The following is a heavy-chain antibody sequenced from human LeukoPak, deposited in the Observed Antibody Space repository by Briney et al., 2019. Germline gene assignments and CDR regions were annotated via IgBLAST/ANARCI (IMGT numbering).Heavy chain of an antibody. V-gene: IGHV3-30*04. CDR2: ISYDGSNK. CDR1: GFTFSSYA. J-gene: IGHJ4*02. Sequence: PGGSLRLSCAASGFTFSSYAMQWVRQAPGKGLEWVAVISYDGSNKYYADSVKGRFTISRDNSKNTLYLQMNSLRAEDTAVYYCARGGNIVVVPAPYYFDYWGQGTLVTVSS. D-gene: IGHD2-2*01. CDR3: ARGGNIVVVPAPYYFDY.